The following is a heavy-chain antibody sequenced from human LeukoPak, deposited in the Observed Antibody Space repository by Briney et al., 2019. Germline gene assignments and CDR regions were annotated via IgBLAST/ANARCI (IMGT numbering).Heavy chain of an antibody. Sequence: SETLSLTCSVSGGSISSSSYYWGWIRQPPGKGLEWIGSIYYSGNTYNNPSLKSRVTVSVDTSKNQFSLKLSSVTEADTAVYYCARAYAGYASRFDYWGQGILVTVSS. CDR2: IYYSGNT. D-gene: IGHD1-1*01. J-gene: IGHJ4*02. CDR3: ARAYAGYASRFDY. CDR1: GGSISSSSYY. V-gene: IGHV4-39*07.